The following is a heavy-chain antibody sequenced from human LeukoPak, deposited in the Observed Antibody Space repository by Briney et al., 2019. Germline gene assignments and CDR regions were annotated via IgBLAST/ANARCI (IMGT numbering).Heavy chain of an antibody. CDR2: ISGSGGST. J-gene: IGHJ4*02. CDR3: LWGVRGVDFDY. V-gene: IGHV3-23*01. Sequence: GGSLRLSCVTSGFTFNNYWMSWVRQAPGKGLEWVSAISGSGGSTYYADSVKGRFTISRDNSKNTLYLQMNSLRAEDTAVYYCLWGVRGVDFDYWGQGTLVTVSS. CDR1: GFTFNNYW. D-gene: IGHD3-10*01.